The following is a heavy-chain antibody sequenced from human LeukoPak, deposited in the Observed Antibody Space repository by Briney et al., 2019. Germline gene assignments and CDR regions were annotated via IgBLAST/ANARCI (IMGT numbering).Heavy chain of an antibody. CDR3: ARGSPSDY. V-gene: IGHV3-53*05. CDR1: GFTVSSNY. CDR2: IYSGGST. Sequence: PGGSLRLSCAASGFTVSSNYMSWVRQAPGKGLEWVSVIYSGGSTYCADSVKGRFTISRDTSKNTVCLQIDSLRVEDTAIYYCARGSPSDYWGQGTLVTVPP. J-gene: IGHJ4*02.